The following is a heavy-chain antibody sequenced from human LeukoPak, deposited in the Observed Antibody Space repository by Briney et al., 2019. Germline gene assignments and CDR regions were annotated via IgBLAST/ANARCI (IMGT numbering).Heavy chain of an antibody. J-gene: IGHJ6*02. V-gene: IGHV4-31*03. CDR3: ARDGMTMVRGVTYYYYGMDA. CDR1: GGSISSGGYY. CDR2: IYYSGST. D-gene: IGHD3-10*01. Sequence: PSETLSLTCTVSGGSISSGGYYWSWIRQHPGKGLEWIGYIYYSGSTYYNPSLKSRVTISVDTSKNQFSLKLSSVTAADTAVYYCARDGMTMVRGVTYYYYGMDAWGQGTTVTVSS.